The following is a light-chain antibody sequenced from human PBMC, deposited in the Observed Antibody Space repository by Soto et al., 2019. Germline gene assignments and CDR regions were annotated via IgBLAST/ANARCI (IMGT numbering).Light chain of an antibody. J-gene: IGKJ1*01. V-gene: IGKV3-20*01. CDR1: QNVDSNY. CDR2: GAS. Sequence: IVMTQSPATLSVSPGERATLSCRASQNVDSNYLAWYQQKPGQAPRIIIFGASGRATGIPDRFSGSGSGTDFTLTISRMEPEDFAVYYCQPYGSLSWTFGQGTKVDI. CDR3: QPYGSLSWT.